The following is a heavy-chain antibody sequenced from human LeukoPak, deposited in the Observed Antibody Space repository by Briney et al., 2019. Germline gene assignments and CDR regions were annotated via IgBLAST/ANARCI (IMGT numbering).Heavy chain of an antibody. J-gene: IGHJ5*02. CDR2: INPNSGGT. CDR3: ARGRTGTPNWFDP. D-gene: IGHD1-7*01. Sequence: ASVKVSCKASGYTFTGYYMHWVRQAPGQGLEWMGWINPNSGGTNYAQKFQGRVTMTRDTSISTAYMGLSRLRSDDTAVYYCARGRTGTPNWFDPWGQGTLVTVSS. V-gene: IGHV1-2*02. CDR1: GYTFTGYY.